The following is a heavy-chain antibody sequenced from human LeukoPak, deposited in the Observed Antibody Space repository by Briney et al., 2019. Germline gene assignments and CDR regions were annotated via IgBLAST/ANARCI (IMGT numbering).Heavy chain of an antibody. CDR2: ISSSSSYI. CDR1: GFTFSSYS. CDR3: ARDINSYYDFWSGNSNWFDP. D-gene: IGHD3-3*01. J-gene: IGHJ5*02. Sequence: GGSLRLSCAASGFTFSSYSMNWVRQAPGKGLEWVSSISSSSSYIYYADSAKGRFTISRDNAKNSLYLQMNSLRAEDTAVYYCARDINSYYDFWSGNSNWFDPWGQGTLVTVSS. V-gene: IGHV3-21*01.